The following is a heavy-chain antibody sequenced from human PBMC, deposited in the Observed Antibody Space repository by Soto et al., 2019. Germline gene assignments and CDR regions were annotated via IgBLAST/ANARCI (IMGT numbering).Heavy chain of an antibody. CDR3: ARAGVEYYYYVMDV. V-gene: IGHV6-1*01. CDR2: TYYRSKWYN. J-gene: IGHJ6*02. Sequence: SRGLEWLGRTYYRSKWYNDYAVSVKSRITINPDTPKNQFSLQLNSVTPEDTAVYYCARAGVEYYYYVMDVWRHGTTVTVSS.